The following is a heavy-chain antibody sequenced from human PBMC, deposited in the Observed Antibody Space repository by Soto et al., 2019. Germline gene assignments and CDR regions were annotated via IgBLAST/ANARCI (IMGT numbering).Heavy chain of an antibody. D-gene: IGHD2-8*01. CDR3: GRCNGDDCHSPFDY. V-gene: IGHV3-30*09. Sequence: GESLKISCAASGFTFSSYAMHWVRQAPGKGLEWVAVISYDGSNKYYADSVKGRLAISRDNSKNTLELQMNSLRVEDTDMYYCGRCNGDDCHSPFDYWGQETLVTVSS. CDR2: ISYDGSNK. CDR1: GFTFSSYA. J-gene: IGHJ4*02.